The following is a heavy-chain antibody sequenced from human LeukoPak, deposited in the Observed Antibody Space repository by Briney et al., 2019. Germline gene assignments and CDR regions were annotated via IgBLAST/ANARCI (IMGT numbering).Heavy chain of an antibody. CDR2: ISSSSSYI. V-gene: IGHV3-21*01. CDR1: GFTFSSYS. CDR3: ARADIVVVPAAMLPDY. J-gene: IGHJ4*02. D-gene: IGHD2-2*01. Sequence: GGSLILSCAVSGFTFSSYSMNWVRQAPGKGLEWVSSISSSSSYIYYADSVKGRFTISRDNAKNSLYLQMNSLRAEDTAVYYCARADIVVVPAAMLPDYWGQGTLVTVSS.